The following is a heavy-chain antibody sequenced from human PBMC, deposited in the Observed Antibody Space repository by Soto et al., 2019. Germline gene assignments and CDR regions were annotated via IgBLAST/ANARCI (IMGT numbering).Heavy chain of an antibody. J-gene: IGHJ6*02. CDR2: IYYSGST. CDR3: ARHRTSMDV. V-gene: IGHV4-39*01. Sequence: NPSETLSLTCTVSGGSISSSSYYWGWIRQPPGKGLEWIGSIYYSGSTYYNPSLKSRVTISVDTSKNQFSLKLSSVTAADTAVYYCARHRTSMDVWGQGTTVTVSS. CDR1: GGSISSSSYY.